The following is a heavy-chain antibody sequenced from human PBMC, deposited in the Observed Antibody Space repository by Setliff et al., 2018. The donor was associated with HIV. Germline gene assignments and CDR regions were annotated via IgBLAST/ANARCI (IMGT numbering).Heavy chain of an antibody. CDR2: IYTSGST. D-gene: IGHD3-10*01. V-gene: IGHV4-61*09. CDR3: ARVPIGSGSVDY. Sequence: PSETLSLTCIVSGDFISSGSYYWTWIRQPAGKGLEWIGHIYTSGSTNYNPSLKTRVTISLDTSRNQFSLNLSSVIAADTAVYYCARVPIGSGSVDYWGQGTLVTVSS. J-gene: IGHJ4*02. CDR1: GDFISSGSYY.